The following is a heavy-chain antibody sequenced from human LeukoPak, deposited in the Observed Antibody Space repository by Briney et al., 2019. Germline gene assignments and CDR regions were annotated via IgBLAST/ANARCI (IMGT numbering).Heavy chain of an antibody. V-gene: IGHV4-59*01. D-gene: IGHD6-19*01. J-gene: IGHJ5*02. Sequence: SETLSFTCTVSGVSINKYYWSWIRQPPGKGLEWIGDIYYSGSTNYNPSLKSRVTISVDTSKNQFSLKLSSVTAADTAVYYCARGSSSGWPYNWFDPWGQGTLVTVSS. CDR2: IYYSGST. CDR1: GVSINKYY. CDR3: ARGSSSGWPYNWFDP.